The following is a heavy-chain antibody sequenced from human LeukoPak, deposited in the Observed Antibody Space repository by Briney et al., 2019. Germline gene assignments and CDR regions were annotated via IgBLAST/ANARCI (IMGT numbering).Heavy chain of an antibody. CDR1: GYTFTSYD. CDR3: ARTRIYYYYMDV. D-gene: IGHD2-15*01. V-gene: IGHV1-8*03. Sequence: ASVKVSCKASGYTFTSYDINWVRQATGQGLEWMGWMNPNSGNTGYAQKFQGRVTITRNTSISTAYMELSSLRSEDTAVYYCARTRIYYYYMDVWGKGTTVTVSS. CDR2: MNPNSGNT. J-gene: IGHJ6*03.